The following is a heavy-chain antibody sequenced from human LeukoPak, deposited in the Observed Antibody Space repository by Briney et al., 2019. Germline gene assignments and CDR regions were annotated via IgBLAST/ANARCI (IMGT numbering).Heavy chain of an antibody. CDR2: IIPILGIA. D-gene: IGHD3-22*01. J-gene: IGHJ4*02. Sequence: SVKVSCKASGGTFSSYTISWVRQAPGQGLEWMGRIIPILGIANYAQKFQGRVTVTADRSTSTAYMELSSLRSEDTAVYYCASPYYYDSSGYYYFDYWGQGTLVTVSS. CDR3: ASPYYYDSSGYYYFDY. V-gene: IGHV1-69*02. CDR1: GGTFSSYT.